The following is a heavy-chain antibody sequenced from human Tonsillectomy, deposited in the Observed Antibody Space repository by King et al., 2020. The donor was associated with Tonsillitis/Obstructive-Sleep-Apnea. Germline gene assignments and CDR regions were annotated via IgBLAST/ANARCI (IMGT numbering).Heavy chain of an antibody. CDR1: GYTFTGYY. CDR2: INPNSGGT. D-gene: IGHD7-27*01. J-gene: IGHJ3*02. Sequence: VQLVESGAEVKKPGASVKVSCKASGYTFTGYYIHWVRQAPGQGLEWMGWINPNSGGTNYAQKFQGWVTMTRDTSITTAYMELSRLRSDDTAVYYWARARGLTGDPAADTFDIWGQGTMVTVSS. V-gene: IGHV1-2*04. CDR3: ARARGLTGDPAADTFDI.